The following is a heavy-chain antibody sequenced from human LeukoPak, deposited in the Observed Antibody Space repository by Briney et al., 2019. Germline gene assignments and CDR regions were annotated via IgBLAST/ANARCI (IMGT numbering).Heavy chain of an antibody. V-gene: IGHV3-23*01. CDR1: GFTFSSYA. CDR3: ARGVVCSSTSCSRG. Sequence: QTGGSLRLSCAGSGFTFSSYAMSWVRQAPGKGLEWVSLISGSGGTTYYADSVKGRFTISRDNSKNTLYLQMNSLRAEDTAVYYCARGVVCSSTSCSRGWGQGTLVTVSS. J-gene: IGHJ4*02. CDR2: ISGSGGTT. D-gene: IGHD2-2*01.